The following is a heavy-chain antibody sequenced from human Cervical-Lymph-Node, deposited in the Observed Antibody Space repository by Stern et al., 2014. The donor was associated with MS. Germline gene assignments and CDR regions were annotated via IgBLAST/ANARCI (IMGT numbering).Heavy chain of an antibody. CDR1: GGSIRTFS. Sequence: VQLVESGPGLVKPSETLSLTCTVSGGSIRTFSWSWIRQPPGGGLEWIGCVYYNGSTTHNPSLKSRVTMSVDTSKSQLSLRLHSVTAADTAVYYCARHSVGVKDFDSWGQGTLVTVSS. D-gene: IGHD4-23*01. CDR2: VYYNGST. J-gene: IGHJ4*02. CDR3: ARHSVGVKDFDS. V-gene: IGHV4-59*01.